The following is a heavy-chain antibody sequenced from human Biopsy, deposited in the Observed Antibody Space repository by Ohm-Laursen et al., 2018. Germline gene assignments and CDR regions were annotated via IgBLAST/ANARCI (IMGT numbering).Heavy chain of an antibody. CDR1: GVSITDYY. D-gene: IGHD3-22*01. J-gene: IGHJ5*02. Sequence: SETLSLTCTVSGVSITDYYWSWIRQPPGKGLEWIGSIFYRGSTHYKPSLKSRVNISVDTSKNQFSLKLNSVTAADTAVYYCARDYDTSGYYYVSWGQGTLVTVSS. CDR3: ARDYDTSGYYYVS. V-gene: IGHV4-59*04. CDR2: IFYRGST.